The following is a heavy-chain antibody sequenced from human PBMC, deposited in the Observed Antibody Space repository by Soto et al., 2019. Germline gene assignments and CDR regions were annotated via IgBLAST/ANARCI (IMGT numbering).Heavy chain of an antibody. J-gene: IGHJ4*02. D-gene: IGHD3-22*01. CDR2: ISAYNGNT. CDR3: ARDRRYYYDSSGYPY. CDR1: GYTFTSYG. Sequence: ASVKVSCKASGYTFTSYGISWVRQAPGQGLEWMGWISAYNGNTNYAQKLQGRVTMTTDTSTSTAYMELSSLRSEDTAVYYCARDRRYYYDSSGYPYWGQGTLVTVSS. V-gene: IGHV1-18*01.